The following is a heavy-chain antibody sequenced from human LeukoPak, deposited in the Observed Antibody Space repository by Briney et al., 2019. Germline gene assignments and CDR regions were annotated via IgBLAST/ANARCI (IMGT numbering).Heavy chain of an antibody. D-gene: IGHD5-12*01. Sequence: GGSLRLSCAASGFTFSSYSMNWVRQAPGKGLEWVSYISSSSSTIYYADSVKGRFTISRDNAKNSLYLQMNSLRAEDTAVYYCARDSADIVATIYYFDYWGQGTLVTVSS. V-gene: IGHV3-48*04. J-gene: IGHJ4*02. CDR2: ISSSSSTI. CDR1: GFTFSSYS. CDR3: ARDSADIVATIYYFDY.